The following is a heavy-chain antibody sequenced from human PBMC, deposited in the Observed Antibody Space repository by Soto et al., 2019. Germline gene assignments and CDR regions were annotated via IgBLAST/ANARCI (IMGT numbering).Heavy chain of an antibody. CDR2: INHSGCT. V-gene: IGHV4-34*01. CDR3: ARGHPIVVVPAAIRYYYYYYMDV. J-gene: IGHJ6*03. D-gene: IGHD2-2*01. Sequence: QVQLQQWGAGLLKPSETLSLTCAVYGGSFSGYYWSRIRQPPGKGLEWFGEINHSGCTNYNPSLMSRVTISVDASKNQFSLKLSSVTAADTAVYYCARGHPIVVVPAAIRYYYYYYMDVWGKGTTVTVSS. CDR1: GGSFSGYY.